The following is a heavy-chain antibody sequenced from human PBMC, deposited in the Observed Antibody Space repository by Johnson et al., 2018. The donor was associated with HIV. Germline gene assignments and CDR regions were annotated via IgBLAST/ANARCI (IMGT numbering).Heavy chain of an antibody. Sequence: VQLVESGGGLVQPGGSLRLSCAASGFTFSTYWMSWVRQVPGKGLEWVANIKQDGSEKSYVDSVKGRFTISRDNAKNSLYLQMNSLRTEDTALYYCARDFRSLGANDAFDIWGQGTMVTVSS. J-gene: IGHJ3*02. D-gene: IGHD1-26*01. CDR3: ARDFRSLGANDAFDI. V-gene: IGHV3-7*01. CDR2: IKQDGSEK. CDR1: GFTFSTYW.